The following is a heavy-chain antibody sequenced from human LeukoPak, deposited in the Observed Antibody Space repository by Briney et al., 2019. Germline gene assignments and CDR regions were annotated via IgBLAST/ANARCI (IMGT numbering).Heavy chain of an antibody. J-gene: IGHJ4*02. CDR1: GFTFSSYA. CDR3: ARKAGYYYGSGDY. Sequence: GGSLRLSCAAPGFTFSSYAMTWVRQAPGKGLEWVSAIGGSGGSSYYADSVKGRVTISRDNSKNTLYLQMNSLRAEDTAVYYCARKAGYYYGSGDYWGQGTLVTVSS. V-gene: IGHV3-23*01. D-gene: IGHD3-10*01. CDR2: IGGSGGSS.